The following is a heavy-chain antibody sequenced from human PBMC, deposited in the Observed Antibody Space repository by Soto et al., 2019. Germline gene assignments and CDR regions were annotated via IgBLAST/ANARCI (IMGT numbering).Heavy chain of an antibody. V-gene: IGHV3-33*01. CDR2: IWYDGSNK. D-gene: IGHD4-17*01. CDR1: GFTFSSYG. J-gene: IGHJ2*01. Sequence: QVQLVESGGGVVQPGRSLRLSCAASGFTFSSYGMHWVRQAPGKGLEWVAVIWYDGSNKYYADSVKGRFTISRDNSKNTLYLQMNSLRAEDTAVYYCARERSTVVTPGYWYFDLWGRGTMFTVSS. CDR3: ARERSTVVTPGYWYFDL.